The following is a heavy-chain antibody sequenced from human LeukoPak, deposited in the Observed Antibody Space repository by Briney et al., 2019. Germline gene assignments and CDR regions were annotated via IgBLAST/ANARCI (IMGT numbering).Heavy chain of an antibody. V-gene: IGHV1-2*02. CDR3: ARDIGFGEYPMYYFDY. CDR1: GYTFTGYY. J-gene: IGHJ4*02. D-gene: IGHD3-10*01. Sequence: GASVKVSCRASGYTFTGYYMHWVRQAPGQGLEWMGWINPNSGGTNYAQKFQGRVTMTRDTSISTAYMELSRLRSDDTAVYYCARDIGFGEYPMYYFDYWGQGTLVTVSS. CDR2: INPNSGGT.